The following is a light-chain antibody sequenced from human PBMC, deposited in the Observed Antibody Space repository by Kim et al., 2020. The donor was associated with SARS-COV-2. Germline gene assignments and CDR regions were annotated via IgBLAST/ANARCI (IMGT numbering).Light chain of an antibody. CDR3: QQYDTSSIT. J-gene: IGKJ5*01. CDR1: QSVASTF. V-gene: IGKV3-20*01. Sequence: PGERATLSCRASQSVASTFLAWYQQKPGQAPRLLIYGASSRATGIPDRFSGSGSGTDFTLTISRLEPEDFAVYYCQQYDTSSITFGQGTRLEIK. CDR2: GAS.